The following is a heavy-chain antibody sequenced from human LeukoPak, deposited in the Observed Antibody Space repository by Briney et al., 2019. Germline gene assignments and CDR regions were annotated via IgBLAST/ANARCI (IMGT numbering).Heavy chain of an antibody. CDR2: IYHSGST. CDR1: GGSISSYY. J-gene: IGHJ5*02. Sequence: PSETLSLTCTVSGGSISSYYWSWIRQPPGKGLEWIGYIYHSGSTYYNPSLKSRVTISVDRSKNQFSLKLSSVTAADTAVYYCARVVARTPTNWFDPWGQGTLVTVSS. V-gene: IGHV4-59*12. D-gene: IGHD5-12*01. CDR3: ARVVARTPTNWFDP.